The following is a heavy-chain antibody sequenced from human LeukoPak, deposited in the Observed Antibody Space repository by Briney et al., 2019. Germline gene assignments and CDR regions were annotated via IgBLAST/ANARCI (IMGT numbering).Heavy chain of an antibody. CDR3: ARHRYDSSGLYLCYFDY. D-gene: IGHD3-22*01. V-gene: IGHV4-39*01. CDR2: IYYSGTT. Sequence: PSETLSLTCTVSGGSISSTNYYWGLIRQPPGTGLEWIGRIYYSGTTHYNPSLKSRVTLSVDTSKNQFSLKLSSVTAADTAVYHCARHRYDSSGLYLCYFDYWGQGSLVTVSS. J-gene: IGHJ4*02. CDR1: GGSISSTNYY.